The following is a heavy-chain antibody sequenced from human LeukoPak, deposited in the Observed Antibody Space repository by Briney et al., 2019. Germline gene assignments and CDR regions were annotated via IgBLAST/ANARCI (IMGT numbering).Heavy chain of an antibody. V-gene: IGHV3-23*01. CDR3: ARWIQLWRYADY. J-gene: IGHJ4*02. CDR1: GFTFSSYA. D-gene: IGHD5-18*01. CDR2: ISGSGGST. Sequence: PGGSLRLSCAASGFTFSSYAMSWVRQAPGKGLEWVSAISGSGGSTYYADSVKGRFTISRDNSKNTLYLQMNSLRAEDTAVYYCARWIQLWRYADYWGQGTLVTVSS.